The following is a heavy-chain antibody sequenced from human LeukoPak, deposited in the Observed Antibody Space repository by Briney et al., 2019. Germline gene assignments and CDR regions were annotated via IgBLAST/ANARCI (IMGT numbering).Heavy chain of an antibody. J-gene: IGHJ4*02. CDR3: ARPSYDDTAPDY. Sequence: GGSLRLSCAASGFTFSSYEMNWVRQAPGKWLEWVSYISSSGSAIYYADSVKGRFTISRDNAKKSLLLQMNSLRAEDTAVYYCARPSYDDTAPDYWGQGTLVTVSS. V-gene: IGHV3-48*03. CDR1: GFTFSSYE. CDR2: ISSSGSAI. D-gene: IGHD4-17*01.